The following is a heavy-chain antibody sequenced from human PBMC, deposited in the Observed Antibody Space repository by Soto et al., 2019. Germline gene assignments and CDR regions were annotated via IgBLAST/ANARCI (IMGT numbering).Heavy chain of an antibody. J-gene: IGHJ3*01. CDR3: AREGGGFDF. Sequence: QVQLVQSGAEVKKPGASVKVSCKASGYTFTSYAMHWMRQAPGQRLEWMGWINAGNGNTKYSQKFQGRVTITRDTSASTTYMELSSLRAEDTSLYECAREGGGFDFWGQGTMVTVSS. CDR2: INAGNGNT. CDR1: GYTFTSYA. V-gene: IGHV1-3*01. D-gene: IGHD3-10*01.